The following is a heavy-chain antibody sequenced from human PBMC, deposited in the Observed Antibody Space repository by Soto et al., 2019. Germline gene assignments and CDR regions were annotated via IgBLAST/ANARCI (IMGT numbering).Heavy chain of an antibody. CDR1: GFTFSSYA. Sequence: GGSLRLSCAASGFTFSSYAMSWVRQAPGKGLEWVSAISGSGGSTYYADSVKGRFTISRDNSKNTLYLQMNSLRAEDTAVYYCAPGVDFWSGYYHYNWFDPWGQGTLVTVAS. CDR3: APGVDFWSGYYHYNWFDP. CDR2: ISGSGGST. J-gene: IGHJ5*02. D-gene: IGHD3-3*01. V-gene: IGHV3-23*01.